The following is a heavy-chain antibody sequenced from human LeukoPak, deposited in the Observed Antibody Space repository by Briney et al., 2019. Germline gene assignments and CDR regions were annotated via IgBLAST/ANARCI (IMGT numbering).Heavy chain of an antibody. J-gene: IGHJ1*01. CDR3: ARGSIGQLWPAEYFQH. Sequence: SVKVSCKASGRTFSSYAISWVRQAPGQGLEWMGRIIPIFGTANYAQKFQGRVTITTDESTSTAYMELSSLRSEDTAVYYCARGSIGQLWPAEYFQHWGQGTLVTVSS. CDR1: GRTFSSYA. D-gene: IGHD5-18*01. V-gene: IGHV1-69*05. CDR2: IIPIFGTA.